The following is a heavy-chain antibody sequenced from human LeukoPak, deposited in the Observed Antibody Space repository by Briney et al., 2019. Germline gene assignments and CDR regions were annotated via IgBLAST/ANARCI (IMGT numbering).Heavy chain of an antibody. J-gene: IGHJ4*02. CDR2: IKEDGSEK. D-gene: IGHD2-8*01. CDR3: TAGVSDY. CDR1: GFTFSTSW. V-gene: IGHV3-7*01. Sequence: GGSLRLSCAASGFTFSTSWMTWVRQAPGKGLEWVATIKEDGSEKYYVDSVKGRFSISRDNAKNSLYLQMNRLRAEDTALYYCTAGVSDYWGQGTLVTVSS.